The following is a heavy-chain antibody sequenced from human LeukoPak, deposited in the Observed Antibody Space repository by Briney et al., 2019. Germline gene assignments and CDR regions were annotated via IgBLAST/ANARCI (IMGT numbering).Heavy chain of an antibody. Sequence: PGGSLRLSCAASGFTFSTYAVNWGRQAPGKGLEWVSAISSSGVTTYYADSVKGRFSISSDNSKNTLYLRMNSLRAEDTAVYYCAQDRNAWPTIFDSWGQRTLVTVSA. CDR2: ISSSGVTT. J-gene: IGHJ4*02. D-gene: IGHD5-24*01. CDR1: GFTFSTYA. V-gene: IGHV3-23*01. CDR3: AQDRNAWPTIFDS.